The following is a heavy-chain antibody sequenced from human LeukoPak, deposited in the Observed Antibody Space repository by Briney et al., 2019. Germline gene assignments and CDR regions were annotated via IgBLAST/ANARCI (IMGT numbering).Heavy chain of an antibody. CDR1: GGSISSGGYY. CDR2: IYYSGST. V-gene: IGHV4-31*03. CDR3: ARDIHCSSTSCYGSWFDP. D-gene: IGHD2-2*01. Sequence: SETLSLTCSVSGGSISSGGYYWSWIRQHPGKGLEWIGYIYYSGSTYYNPSLKSRVTISVDTSKNQFSLKLSSVTAADTAVYYCARDIHCSSTSCYGSWFDPWGQGTLVTVSS. J-gene: IGHJ5*02.